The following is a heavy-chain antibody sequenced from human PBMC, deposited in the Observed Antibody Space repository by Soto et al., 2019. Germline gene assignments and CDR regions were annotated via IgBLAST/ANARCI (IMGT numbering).Heavy chain of an antibody. D-gene: IGHD3-10*01. CDR3: ARELFGRSVWFDP. Sequence: PSETLSLTCTVSGGSISSGGYYWSWIRQHPGKGMKWIGYIYYSGSTNYNPSLKSRVTISVDTSKNQFSLKLSSVTASDTAVYYCARELFGRSVWFDPWGQGTLVTVSS. CDR2: IYYSGST. V-gene: IGHV4-61*08. J-gene: IGHJ5*02. CDR1: GGSISSGGYY.